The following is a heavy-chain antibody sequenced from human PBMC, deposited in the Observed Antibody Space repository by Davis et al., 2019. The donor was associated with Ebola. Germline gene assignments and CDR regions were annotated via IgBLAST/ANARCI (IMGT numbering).Heavy chain of an antibody. J-gene: IGHJ6*02. CDR2: IYHSESS. CDR3: ARDSRWLVPGTYYYYGMDV. CDR1: GGSISSSY. V-gene: IGHV4-59*01. Sequence: GSLRLSCTVSGGSISSSYWSWIRQPPGKGLEWIGYIYHSESSNYNPSLKSRVTISVDTSKNHFSLKLGSVTAADTAVYYCARDSRWLVPGTYYYYGMDVWGQGTTVTVSS. D-gene: IGHD6-19*01.